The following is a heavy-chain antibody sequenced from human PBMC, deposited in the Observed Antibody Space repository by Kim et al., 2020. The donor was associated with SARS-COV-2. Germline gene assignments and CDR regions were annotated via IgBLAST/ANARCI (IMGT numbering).Heavy chain of an antibody. Sequence: GGSLRLSCAASGFTFSSYGMHWVRQAPGKGLEWVAVISYDGSNKYYADSVKGRFTISRDNSKNTLYLQMNSLRAEDTAVYYCAKGFNPYVRYFDWFHPGADAFDIWGQGTMVTVSS. V-gene: IGHV3-30*18. CDR3: AKGFNPYVRYFDWFHPGADAFDI. CDR1: GFTFSSYG. CDR2: ISYDGSNK. D-gene: IGHD3-9*01. J-gene: IGHJ3*02.